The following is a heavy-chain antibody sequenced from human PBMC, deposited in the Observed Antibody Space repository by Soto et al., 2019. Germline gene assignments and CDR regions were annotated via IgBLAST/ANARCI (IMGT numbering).Heavy chain of an antibody. CDR1: GFTFSSYG. CDR3: AKDGLGGGPYSSSWLDFDY. CDR2: ISYDGSNK. Sequence: QVQLVESGGGVVQPGRSLRLSCAASGFTFSSYGMHWVRQAPGKGLEWVAVISYDGSNKYYADSVKGRFTISRDNSKNTLYLQMNSLSAEDTAVYYCAKDGLGGGPYSSSWLDFDYWGQGTLVTVSS. J-gene: IGHJ4*02. V-gene: IGHV3-30*18. D-gene: IGHD6-13*01.